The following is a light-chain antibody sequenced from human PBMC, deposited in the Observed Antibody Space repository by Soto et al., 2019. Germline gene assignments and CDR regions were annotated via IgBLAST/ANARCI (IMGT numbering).Light chain of an antibody. Sequence: GARVTITCRASQGISRDLAWYQQKPGKAPNLLIYDASTLQSGVPSRFSASGSGTEFTLTISSLQAEDFATYYCQHLHNYPPTFGGGTKVEIK. CDR1: QGISRD. CDR3: QHLHNYPPT. V-gene: IGKV1-9*01. CDR2: DAS. J-gene: IGKJ4*01.